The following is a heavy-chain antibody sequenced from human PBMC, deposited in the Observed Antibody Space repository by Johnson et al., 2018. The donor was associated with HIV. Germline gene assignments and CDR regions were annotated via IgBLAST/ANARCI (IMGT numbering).Heavy chain of an antibody. Sequence: VQLVESGGGVVQPGRSLRLSCAASGFTFSSYAMHWVRQAPGKGLEWVANIKQDGSEKYYVDSVKGRFTISRDNAKNSMDLQMNGLRAEDTAVYYCARNEYSNYGGRDAFDIWGQGTMVTVPS. CDR1: GFTFSSYA. D-gene: IGHD4-11*01. CDR2: IKQDGSEK. V-gene: IGHV3-7*01. J-gene: IGHJ3*02. CDR3: ARNEYSNYGGRDAFDI.